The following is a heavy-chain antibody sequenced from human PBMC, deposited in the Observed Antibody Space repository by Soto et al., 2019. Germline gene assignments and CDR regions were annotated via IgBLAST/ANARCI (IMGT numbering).Heavy chain of an antibody. CDR2: IDGDDHK. CDR1: GFALTTSRMC. D-gene: IGHD3-9*01. Sequence: SGPTLVNPTQTLTLTCTFSGFALTTSRMCVTWVRQPPGKALEWLALIDGDDHKNYSSSLKTRLTVSKDTSKNQVVLVLTNLDPEDTGTYFCARLLRGGTSDWMHIDCWRRRTLVTVSS. CDR3: ARLLRGGTSDWMHIDC. V-gene: IGHV2-70*19. J-gene: IGHJ4*02.